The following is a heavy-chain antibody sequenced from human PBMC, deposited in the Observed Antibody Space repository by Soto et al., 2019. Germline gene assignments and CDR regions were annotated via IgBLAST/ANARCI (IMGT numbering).Heavy chain of an antibody. CDR2: INHSGST. V-gene: IGHV4-34*01. CDR3: ARVAALGYCSSTSCYSGIGRYYYYGMDV. D-gene: IGHD2-2*02. Sequence: SETLSLTCAVYGGSFSGYYWSWIRQPPGKGLEWIGEINHSGSTNYNPSLRSRVTISVDTSKNQFSLKLSSVTAADTAVYYCARVAALGYCSSTSCYSGIGRYYYYGMDVWGQGTTVTVSS. CDR1: GGSFSGYY. J-gene: IGHJ6*02.